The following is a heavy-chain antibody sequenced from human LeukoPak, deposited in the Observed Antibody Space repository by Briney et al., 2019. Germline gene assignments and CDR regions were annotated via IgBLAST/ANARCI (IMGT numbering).Heavy chain of an antibody. V-gene: IGHV3-23*01. CDR2: LPSGGGP. Sequence: GGSLRLSCAASGFNFGSYAMNWVRQAPGGGLEWVSSLPSGGGPSYADSVKGRFTVSRDNSKNTLYLQMNSLRADDTAVYYCAKTVTPFTTNWDNSPGAFDVWGQGTVVTVSS. D-gene: IGHD1/OR15-1a*01. J-gene: IGHJ3*01. CDR3: AKTVTPFTTNWDNSPGAFDV. CDR1: GFNFGSYA.